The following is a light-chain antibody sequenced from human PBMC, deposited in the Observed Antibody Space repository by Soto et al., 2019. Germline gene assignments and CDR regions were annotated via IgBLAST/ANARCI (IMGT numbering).Light chain of an antibody. CDR3: QQYNRWPPYT. V-gene: IGKV3-15*01. J-gene: IGKJ2*01. CDR1: QNVYTN. Sequence: ETVMTRSPATLSVSPGETATLSCRASQNVYTNLAWYQQKPGQAPRLVLYGASTRATGVPARFSGSGSGTEFTLTISSLQSEDFAVYYCQQYNRWPPYTFGQGTKVDIK. CDR2: GAS.